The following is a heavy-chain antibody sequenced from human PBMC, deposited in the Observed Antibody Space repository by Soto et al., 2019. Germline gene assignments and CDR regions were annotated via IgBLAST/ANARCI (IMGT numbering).Heavy chain of an antibody. D-gene: IGHD5-12*01. CDR3: ARELGGYDYLYYYYYMDV. V-gene: IGHV1-69*04. Sequence: QVQLVQSGAEMKKPGSSVKVSCQASGDFFDSLPINWVRQAPGQGLEWMGRIIPVLGMANYAHKFQGRVMIIADKSTSTVYMELSSLTSEDTAVYYCARELGGYDYLYYYYYMDVWGEGTTVTVSS. CDR1: GDFFDSLP. CDR2: IIPVLGMA. J-gene: IGHJ6*03.